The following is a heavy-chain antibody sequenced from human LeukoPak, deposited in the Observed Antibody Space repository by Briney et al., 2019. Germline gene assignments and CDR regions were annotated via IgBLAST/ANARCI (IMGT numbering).Heavy chain of an antibody. V-gene: IGHV3-7*01. CDR2: IGPDGNER. D-gene: IGHD6-19*01. CDR3: TRDGSGWSVY. CDR1: GFDFSTSW. Sequence: PGGSLRLSCAASGFDFSTSWMGWVRQAPGKGLEWVINIGPDGNERYSVDSVKGRFTISRDNAENSLYLQMKGLEVEDTAMYYCTRDGSGWSVYWGQGALVTVSS. J-gene: IGHJ4*02.